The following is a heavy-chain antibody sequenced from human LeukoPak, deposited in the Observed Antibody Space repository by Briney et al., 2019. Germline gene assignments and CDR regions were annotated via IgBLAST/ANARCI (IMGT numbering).Heavy chain of an antibody. D-gene: IGHD1-14*01. CDR3: ARDRNNVVDY. CDR1: GFTFNTYE. V-gene: IGHV3-48*03. J-gene: IGHJ4*02. Sequence: PGGSLRLSCVASGFTFNTYEMNWVRQAPGKGLEWVSYISSSGTTTYYADSLKGRFTISRDNAKNSLYLQMNSLRVEDTAVYYCARDRNNVVDYWGQGTLVTVSS. CDR2: ISSSGTTT.